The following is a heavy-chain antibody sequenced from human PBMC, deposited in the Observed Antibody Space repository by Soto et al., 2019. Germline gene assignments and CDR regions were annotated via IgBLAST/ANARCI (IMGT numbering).Heavy chain of an antibody. J-gene: IGHJ6*02. Sequence: SETLSLTCTVSGGSVSSYYWSWIRQPPGKGLEWIGYIYYSGSTNYNPSLKSRVTISVDTSKNQFSLKLGSVTAADTAVYYCARGGGSSSIYYYYGMDVWGQGTTVTVSS. V-gene: IGHV4-59*02. CDR2: IYYSGST. CDR1: GGSVSSYY. D-gene: IGHD6-6*01. CDR3: ARGGGSSSIYYYYGMDV.